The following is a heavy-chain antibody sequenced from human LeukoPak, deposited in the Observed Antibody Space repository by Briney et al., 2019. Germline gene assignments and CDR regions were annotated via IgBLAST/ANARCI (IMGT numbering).Heavy chain of an antibody. CDR3: AGGVWWDY. CDR2: IWYDGSNK. V-gene: IGHV3-33*08. J-gene: IGHJ4*02. CDR1: GFTFDDYA. Sequence: PGRSLRLSCAASGFTFDDYAMHWVRQAPGKGLEWVAVIWYDGSNKYYADSVKGRFTISRDNAKNSLYLQINSLRAEDTAVYYCAGGVWWDYWGQGTLVTVSS. D-gene: IGHD2-8*02.